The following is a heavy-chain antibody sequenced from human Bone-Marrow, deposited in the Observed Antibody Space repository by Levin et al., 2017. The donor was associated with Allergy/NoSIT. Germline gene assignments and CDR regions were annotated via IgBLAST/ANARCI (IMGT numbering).Heavy chain of an antibody. CDR1: GFTFSTYG. V-gene: IGHV3-30*18. J-gene: IGHJ4*02. CDR2: ISYDGSSE. CDR3: AKDQGRAWNNYFDY. Sequence: GGSLRLSCAASGFTFSTYGMHWVRQAPGKGLEWVAVISYDGSSEYYADSVRGRLTISRDNSKNTLYLQMNSLRAEDTAVYYCAKDQGRAWNNYFDYWGQGTRVTVSS. D-gene: IGHD1-1*01.